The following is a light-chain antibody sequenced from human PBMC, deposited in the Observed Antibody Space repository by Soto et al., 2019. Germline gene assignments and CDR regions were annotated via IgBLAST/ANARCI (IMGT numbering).Light chain of an antibody. CDR2: EVS. J-gene: IGLJ2*01. V-gene: IGLV2-14*01. Sequence: QSALTQPASVSGSPGQSITISCTGTSSDVGGYNYVSWYQQHPGKAPKLMIYEVSNRPSGVSNRSSGSKSGNTASLTISGLQAEDEADYACSSYTSSSTPYVVFGGGTKLTVL. CDR1: SSDVGGYNY. CDR3: SSYTSSSTPYVV.